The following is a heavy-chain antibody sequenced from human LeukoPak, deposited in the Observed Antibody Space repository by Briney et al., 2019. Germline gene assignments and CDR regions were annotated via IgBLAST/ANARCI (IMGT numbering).Heavy chain of an antibody. D-gene: IGHD6-19*01. V-gene: IGHV3-7*01. CDR3: ARDVGRGWFDY. J-gene: IGHJ4*02. CDR1: GFTFTSHW. Sequence: GGSLRLSCAASGFTFTSHWISWVRQVPGRGLEWVGNANQDGSEKNYVDYVKGRFTISRDNTKNTMYLQMNSLRAEDTAVYSCARDVGRGWFDYWGQGTLVTVSS. CDR2: ANQDGSEK.